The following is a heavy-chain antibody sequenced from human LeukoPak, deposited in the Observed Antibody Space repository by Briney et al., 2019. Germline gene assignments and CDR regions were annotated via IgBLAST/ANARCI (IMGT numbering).Heavy chain of an antibody. V-gene: IGHV1-2*02. CDR1: GYTFTGHS. CDR3: ARGPHGRIYDILTGFDY. D-gene: IGHD3-9*01. CDR2: IKPNSGGT. J-gene: IGHJ4*02. Sequence: ASVKVSCKASGYTFTGHSMYWVRQAPGQGLEWMGWIKPNSGGTNYAQKFQGRVTMTRDTSISAAYMELSRLRSDDTAVYYCARGPHGRIYDILTGFDYWGQGTLVTVSS.